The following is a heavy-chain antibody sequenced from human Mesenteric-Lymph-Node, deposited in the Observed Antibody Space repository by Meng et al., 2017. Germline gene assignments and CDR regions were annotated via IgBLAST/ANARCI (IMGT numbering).Heavy chain of an antibody. J-gene: IGHJ4*02. D-gene: IGHD4-11*01. V-gene: IGHV3-21*01. CDR2: ISSSSSYI. CDR3: ARVQKGYCDY. CDR1: GFTFSSYS. Sequence: GESLKISCAASGFTFSSYSMNWVRQAPGKGLEWVSSISSSSSYIYYADSVKGRFTISRDNAKNTLYLQMNSLRVEDTAVYFCARVQKGYCDYSGQGNLVNVSS.